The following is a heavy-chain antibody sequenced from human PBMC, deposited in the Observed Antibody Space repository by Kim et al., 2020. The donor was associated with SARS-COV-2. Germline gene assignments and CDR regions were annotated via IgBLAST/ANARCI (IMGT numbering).Heavy chain of an antibody. CDR3: ARAQTPLPDT. V-gene: IGHV1-18*01. Sequence: ASVKVSCKASGYTFTSYGISWVRQAPGQGLEWMGWISTYNGDTHYAQNLRGRLTMTTDTSTSTAYMDLRSLRSDDTAVYYCARAQTPLPDTWGQGTLVTVSS. CDR1: GYTFTSYG. CDR2: ISTYNGDT. J-gene: IGHJ5*02.